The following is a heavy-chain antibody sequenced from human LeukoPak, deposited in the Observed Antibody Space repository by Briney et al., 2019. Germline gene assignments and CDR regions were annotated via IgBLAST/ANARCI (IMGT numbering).Heavy chain of an antibody. D-gene: IGHD3-22*01. J-gene: IGHJ4*02. CDR1: GFTFSSYS. V-gene: IGHV3-21*01. CDR3: ARTVRSYYYDSSGYYPSDY. CDR2: ISSSSSYI. Sequence: GGSLRVSCAASGFTFSSYSMNWVRQAPGKGLEWVSSISSSSSYIYYADSVKGRFTISRDNAKNSLYLQMNSLRAEDTAVYYCARTVRSYYYDSSGYYPSDYWGQGTLVTVSS.